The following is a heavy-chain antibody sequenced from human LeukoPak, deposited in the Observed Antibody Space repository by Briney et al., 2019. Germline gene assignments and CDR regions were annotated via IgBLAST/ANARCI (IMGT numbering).Heavy chain of an antibody. CDR2: IKSKTDGGTT. V-gene: IGHV3-15*01. Sequence: GGSLRLSCAASGFTFSGSAMHWVRQASGKGLEWVGRIKSKTDGGTTDYAAPVKGRFTISRDDSKNTLSLQMNSLKTEDTAVYYCTTLGGGNRFDYWGQGTLVTVSS. J-gene: IGHJ4*02. CDR3: TTLGGGNRFDY. D-gene: IGHD4-23*01. CDR1: GFTFSGSA.